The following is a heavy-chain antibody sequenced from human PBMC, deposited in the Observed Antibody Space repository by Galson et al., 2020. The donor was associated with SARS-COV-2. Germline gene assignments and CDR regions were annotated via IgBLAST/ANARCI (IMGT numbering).Heavy chain of an antibody. CDR1: GFSLNHARMA. J-gene: IGHJ6*04. D-gene: IGHD3-16*01. CDR3: GRVWVGAGPLCFYFDCCMDG. V-gene: IGHV2-26*01. Sequence: SGPTLVKPAETLTLTCTVSGFSLNHARMAVSWIRQPPGKALEWLAHIFSNDQKSFSTSLKTRLTISKDASKSQVVLTMTDMDPVDTATYYGGRVWVGAGPLCFYFDCCMDGWGKGTAVRVSA. CDR2: IFSNDQK.